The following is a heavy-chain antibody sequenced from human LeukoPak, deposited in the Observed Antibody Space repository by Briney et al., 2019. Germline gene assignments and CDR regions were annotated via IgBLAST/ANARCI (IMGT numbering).Heavy chain of an antibody. D-gene: IGHD5-24*01. CDR1: GFSFRFYA. J-gene: IGHJ4*02. CDR2: VSGGGDNT. V-gene: IGHV3-23*01. CDR3: ARETPRRGGTRDGYR. Sequence: GGSLRLSCAASGFSFRFYAMTWVRQAPGKGLGWVSSVSGGGDNTYYADSVKGRFSISRDNSKNTLYQQMNSLRVEDTAVYYCARETPRRGGTRDGYRWGQGTVVTVSS.